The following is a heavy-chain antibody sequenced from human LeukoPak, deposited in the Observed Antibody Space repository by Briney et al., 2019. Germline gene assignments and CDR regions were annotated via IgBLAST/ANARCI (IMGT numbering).Heavy chain of an antibody. J-gene: IGHJ6*03. V-gene: IGHV4-34*01. CDR2: IYHSGST. Sequence: SETLSLTCAVYGGSFSGYYWSWIRQPPEKGLEWIGSIYHSGSTYYNPSLKSRVTISVDTSKNQFSLKLSSVTAADTAVYYCARRGSYYYYYYMDVWGKGTTVTVSS. D-gene: IGHD1-26*01. CDR1: GGSFSGYY. CDR3: ARRGSYYYYYYMDV.